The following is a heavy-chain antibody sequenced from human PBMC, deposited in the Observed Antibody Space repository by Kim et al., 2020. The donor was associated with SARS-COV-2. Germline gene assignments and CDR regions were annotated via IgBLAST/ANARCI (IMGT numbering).Heavy chain of an antibody. Sequence: SETLSLTCAVYGGSFSGYYWSWIRQPPGKGLEWIGEINHSGSTNYNPSLKSRVTISVDTSKNQFSLKLSSVTAADTAVYYCARVYGRERRLSGYSYANKYYFDYWGQGTLVTVSS. CDR1: GGSFSGYY. CDR3: ARVYGRERRLSGYSYANKYYFDY. J-gene: IGHJ4*02. CDR2: INHSGST. D-gene: IGHD5-18*01. V-gene: IGHV4-34*01.